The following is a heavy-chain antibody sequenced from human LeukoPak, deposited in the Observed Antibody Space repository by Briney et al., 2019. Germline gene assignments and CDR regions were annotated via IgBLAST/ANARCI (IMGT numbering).Heavy chain of an antibody. J-gene: IGHJ5*02. D-gene: IGHD5-18*01. Sequence: GGSLRLSCAASGFTFSSYGMHWVRQAPGKGLEWVAVISYDGSNKYYADSVKGRFTISRDNSKNTLYLQMNSLRAEDTAVYYCARVDTAMVTGSWFDPWGQGTLVTVSS. V-gene: IGHV3-30*03. CDR2: ISYDGSNK. CDR3: ARVDTAMVTGSWFDP. CDR1: GFTFSSYG.